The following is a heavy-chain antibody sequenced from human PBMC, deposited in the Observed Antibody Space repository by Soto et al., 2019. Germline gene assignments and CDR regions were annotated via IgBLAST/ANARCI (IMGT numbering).Heavy chain of an antibody. J-gene: IGHJ6*02. CDR3: QADEKLGQLSIV. D-gene: IGHD3-16*02. Sequence: EASVKVSCKASGGTFNNYVFTWVRQAPGQGLEWMGGIIPPFDTPYSVQKFVGRVTMTADESSGTVYMELSSLTSEDTAVYFCQADEKLGQLSIVWGPGTKVTVSS. V-gene: IGHV1-69*13. CDR2: IIPPFDTP. CDR1: GGTFNNYV.